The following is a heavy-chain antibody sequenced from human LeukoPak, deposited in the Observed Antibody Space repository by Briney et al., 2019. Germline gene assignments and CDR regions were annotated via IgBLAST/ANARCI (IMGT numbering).Heavy chain of an antibody. D-gene: IGHD6-6*01. CDR3: ARDNVAAARLVAYY. CDR2: VNPNNGGT. V-gene: IGHV1-2*02. J-gene: IGHJ4*02. CDR1: GYTFTDYD. Sequence: ASVKVSCKASGYTFTDYDIHWVRQAPGQGLEWMGWVNPNNGGTNYAQKFQGRVTMTRDTSISTAYMELSRLRSDDTAVYYCARDNVAAARLVAYYWGQGTLVTVSS.